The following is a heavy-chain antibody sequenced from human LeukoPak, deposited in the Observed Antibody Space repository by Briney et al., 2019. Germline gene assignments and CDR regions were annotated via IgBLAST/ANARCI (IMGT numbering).Heavy chain of an antibody. Sequence: GGSLRLSCEASGFTFSDHYMDWVRQAPGKGLEWVGRTRNKANSYTTEYAASVKGRFTISRDDSKNSLYLQMNSLKTEDTAVYYCTRVLATVGADTPDIWGQGTMVTVSS. CDR2: TRNKANSYTT. CDR3: TRVLATVGADTPDI. J-gene: IGHJ3*02. V-gene: IGHV3-72*01. D-gene: IGHD2-15*01. CDR1: GFTFSDHY.